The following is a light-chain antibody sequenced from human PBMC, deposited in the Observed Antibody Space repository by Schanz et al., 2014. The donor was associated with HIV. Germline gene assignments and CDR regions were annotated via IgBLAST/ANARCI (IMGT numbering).Light chain of an antibody. CDR2: ATS. CDR1: PRLSSSY. Sequence: EIVLTQSPGSLSLSPGERATLSCGASPRLSSSYLAWYQQKRDQPPRLVIYATSTRAAGIPDRFSGTGSGTDFTLTISSLEPEDFAVYYCQQYGNSPRTFGQGTKVEI. V-gene: IGKV3-20*01. CDR3: QQYGNSPRT. J-gene: IGKJ1*01.